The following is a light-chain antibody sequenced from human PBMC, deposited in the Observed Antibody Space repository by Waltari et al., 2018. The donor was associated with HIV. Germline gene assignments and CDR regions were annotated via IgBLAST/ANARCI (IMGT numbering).Light chain of an antibody. CDR2: WAS. V-gene: IGKV4-1*01. J-gene: IGKJ4*01. CDR3: QHRDNWLT. CDR1: QSVLYSSNNKNY. Sequence: DIVMTQSPDSLAVSLGERATINCKSSQSVLYSSNNKNYLAWYQQKPGQPPKLLIYWASTRESGVPDRFSGSGSGTDFTLTISSLQAEDVAVYYCQHRDNWLTFGEGTKVEIK.